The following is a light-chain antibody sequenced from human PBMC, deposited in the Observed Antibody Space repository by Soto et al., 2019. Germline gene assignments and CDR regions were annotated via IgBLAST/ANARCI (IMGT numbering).Light chain of an antibody. CDR2: EVS. V-gene: IGLV2-8*01. J-gene: IGLJ2*01. Sequence: QSALTQPPSASGSPGQSVTISCTGTISDVGGYNYVSWYQQHPGKAPKLMIYEVSERPSGVPDRFSGSKSGNTASLTVSGLQAEDEADYYRGSYAGFHHYVAFGGGTQLTVL. CDR3: GSYAGFHHYVA. CDR1: ISDVGGYNY.